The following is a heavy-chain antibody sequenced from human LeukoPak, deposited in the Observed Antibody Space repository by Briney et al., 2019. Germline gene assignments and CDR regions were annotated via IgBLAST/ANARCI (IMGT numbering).Heavy chain of an antibody. J-gene: IGHJ3*02. Sequence: ASVKVSCKTSGYTFTTYGISWVRQAPGQGLEWMGWISAYSGNTNYAQKLQGRVTMTTDTSTSTAYMELRSLRSDDTAVYYCARPSRGMATIIDAFDIWGQGTMVTVSS. D-gene: IGHD5-24*01. V-gene: IGHV1-18*01. CDR2: ISAYSGNT. CDR1: GYTFTTYG. CDR3: ARPSRGMATIIDAFDI.